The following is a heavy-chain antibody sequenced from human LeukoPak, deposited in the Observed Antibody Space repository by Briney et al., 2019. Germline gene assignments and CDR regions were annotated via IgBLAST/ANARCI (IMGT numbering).Heavy chain of an antibody. CDR1: GFIFSSHW. CDR2: IKEDGSDK. V-gene: IGHV3-7*01. J-gene: IGHJ4*02. CDR3: ARSKSRAFDY. Sequence: GGSLRLSCAASGFIFSSHWMSWVRQAPGKGLEWVANIKEDGSDKYYVDSVKGRFTISRDNAKNSLYLQMNSLRAEDSAVYYCARSKSRAFDYWGQGTLVTVSS.